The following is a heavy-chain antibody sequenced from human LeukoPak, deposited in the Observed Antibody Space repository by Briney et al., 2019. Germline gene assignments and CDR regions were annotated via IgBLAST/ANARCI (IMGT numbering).Heavy chain of an antibody. CDR3: ARHRYYDSSGYSQFDP. CDR1: GGSISSGRYS. J-gene: IGHJ5*02. Sequence: SETLSLTCAVSGGSISSGRYSWSWIRQPPGKGLEWIGYIYHSGSTYYNPSLKSRVTISVDRSKNQFSLKLSSVTAADTAVHYCARHRYYDSSGYSQFDPWGQGTLVTVSS. D-gene: IGHD3-22*01. CDR2: IYHSGST. V-gene: IGHV4-30-2*01.